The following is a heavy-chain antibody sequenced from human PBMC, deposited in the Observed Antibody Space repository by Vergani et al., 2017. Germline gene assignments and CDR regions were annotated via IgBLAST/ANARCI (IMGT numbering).Heavy chain of an antibody. D-gene: IGHD2-2*02. J-gene: IGHJ4*02. CDR2: ICHTEDT. V-gene: IGHV4-4*03. CDR3: ATIGYRRWGYYFHY. CDR1: GDSISSNNC. Sequence: QVQLQESGPGLVKPPGTLSLTCAVSGDSISSNNCWTWVRQPPGKGLEWIGEICHTEDTKYSPSLKSRVTVSVDESRNLFSLRLNSVIAADPAVCYCATIGYRRWGYYFHYWGQGILVTVSS.